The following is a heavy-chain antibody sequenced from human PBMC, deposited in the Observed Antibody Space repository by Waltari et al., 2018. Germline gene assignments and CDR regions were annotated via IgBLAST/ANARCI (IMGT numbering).Heavy chain of an antibody. Sequence: QVQLVQSGAEVKKPGASVKVSCKASGYTFTSYAMPWGRQAPGQRLEWMGWINAGNGNTKYSQKFQGRVTITRDTSASTAYMELSSLRSEDTAVYYCARDWWSEYSGYGKTGIFDYWGQGTLVTVSS. V-gene: IGHV1-3*01. CDR3: ARDWWSEYSGYGKTGIFDY. J-gene: IGHJ4*02. CDR1: GYTFTSYA. CDR2: INAGNGNT. D-gene: IGHD5-12*01.